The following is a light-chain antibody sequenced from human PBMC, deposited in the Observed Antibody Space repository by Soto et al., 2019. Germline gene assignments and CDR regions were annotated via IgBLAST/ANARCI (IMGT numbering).Light chain of an antibody. CDR3: ASFTTSSTRV. V-gene: IGLV2-14*01. CDR1: STDVGGYKY. J-gene: IGLJ1*01. Sequence: QSALAQPASVSGSPGQSITISCTGTSTDVGGYKYVSWYQQYPGKAPKLMIFEVSNRPSGVSNRFSGSKSANTASLTISGLQAEDEADYYCASFTTSSTRVFGTGTKLTVL. CDR2: EVS.